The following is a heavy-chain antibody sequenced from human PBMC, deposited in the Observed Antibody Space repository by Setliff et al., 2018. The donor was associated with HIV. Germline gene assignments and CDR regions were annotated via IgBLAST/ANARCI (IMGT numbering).Heavy chain of an antibody. Sequence: SETLSLTCTVSGDSISSYYWSWIRQPPGKGLEWIGYIYYSGSTNYNPSLKSRVTISVDTPKNQFSLKLSSVTAADTAVYYCARDGDYNYYGMDVWGQGTKVTVSS. V-gene: IGHV4-59*01. J-gene: IGHJ6*02. CDR2: IYYSGST. D-gene: IGHD4-17*01. CDR3: ARDGDYNYYGMDV. CDR1: GDSISSYY.